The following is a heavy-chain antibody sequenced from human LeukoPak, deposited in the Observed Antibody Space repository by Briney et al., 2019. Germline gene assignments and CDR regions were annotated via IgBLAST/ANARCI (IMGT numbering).Heavy chain of an antibody. CDR3: ARRINTNYYYGSGSYGDWFDP. CDR2: IYYSWST. V-gene: IGHV4-59*08. CDR1: GGSISSYY. J-gene: IGHJ5*02. Sequence: SETLSLTCTVSGGSISSYYWSWIRQPPGKGLEWIGYIYYSWSTNYNPSLKSRVTISVDTSKNQFSLKLSSVTAADTAVYYCARRINTNYYYGSGSYGDWFDPWGQGTLVTVSS. D-gene: IGHD3-10*01.